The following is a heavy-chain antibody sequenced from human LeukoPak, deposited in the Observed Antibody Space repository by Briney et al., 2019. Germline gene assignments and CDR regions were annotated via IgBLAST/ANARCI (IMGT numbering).Heavy chain of an antibody. Sequence: GRSLRLSCAASGFTFSRFAMYWVRQAPGKGLEWVAIISNDGSNEYYADSVKSRFTISRDNSKNTLYLQMNSLRAEDTAVYYCARGQLWLLSYWGQGTLVTVSS. D-gene: IGHD5-18*01. CDR2: ISNDGSNE. CDR1: GFTFSRFA. CDR3: ARGQLWLLSY. V-gene: IGHV3-30-3*01. J-gene: IGHJ4*02.